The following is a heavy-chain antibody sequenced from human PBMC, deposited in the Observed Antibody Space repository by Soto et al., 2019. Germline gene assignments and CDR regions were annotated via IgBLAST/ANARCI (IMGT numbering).Heavy chain of an antibody. CDR1: GGSISSGGYS. J-gene: IGHJ2*01. D-gene: IGHD6-19*01. V-gene: IGHV4-30-2*01. CDR3: DRVIAVAGTSAWYFHL. Sequence: QLQLQESGSGLVKPSQTLSLTCAVSGGSISSGGYSWSWIRQPPGKGLEWIGYIYHSGSTYYNPSLTSRVTISVDRSKNQFSLQLSSVTAADTAVYYCDRVIAVAGTSAWYFHLWGRGTLVTVSS. CDR2: IYHSGST.